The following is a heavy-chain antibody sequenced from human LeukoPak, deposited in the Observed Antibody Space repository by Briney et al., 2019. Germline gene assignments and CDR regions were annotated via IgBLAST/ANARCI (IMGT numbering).Heavy chain of an antibody. V-gene: IGHV4-59*08. CDR1: GGSIRGHR. D-gene: IGHD3-10*01. Sequence: SETLSLTCTVSGGSIRGHRWSWIRQPPGKGLEWIGYIYYSGSTNYNPSLKSRVTISVDTSKNQFSLKLSSVTAADTAVYYCARRELWFGEFSFDPWGQGTLVTVSS. CDR3: ARRELWFGEFSFDP. J-gene: IGHJ5*02. CDR2: IYYSGST.